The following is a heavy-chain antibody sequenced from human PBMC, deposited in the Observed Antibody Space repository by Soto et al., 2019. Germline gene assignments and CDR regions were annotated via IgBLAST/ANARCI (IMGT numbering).Heavy chain of an antibody. J-gene: IGHJ4*02. V-gene: IGHV3-30*03. CDR2: ISYDGSNK. CDR3: AREYSSGWSHYFDY. Sequence: GGSLRLSCAASGFTFSSYGMHWVRQAPGKGLEWVAVISYDGSNKCYADSVKGRFTISRDNSKNTLYLQMNSLRAEDTAVYYCAREYSSGWSHYFDYWGQGTLVTVSS. CDR1: GFTFSSYG. D-gene: IGHD6-19*01.